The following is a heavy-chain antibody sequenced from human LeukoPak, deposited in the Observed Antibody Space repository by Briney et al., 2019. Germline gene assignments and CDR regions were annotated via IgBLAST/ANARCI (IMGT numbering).Heavy chain of an antibody. CDR2: INPNSGGT. Sequence: GASVKVSCKASGYTFTGYYMQWVRQAPGPRLEWIGWINPNSGGTNYAQKYQGRVTMTRDTYISTAYMELSRVRSDDTAVYYCARGAPVFRWFDPWGQGTPVTVSS. V-gene: IGHV1-2*02. CDR3: ARGAPVFRWFDP. J-gene: IGHJ5*02. CDR1: GYTFTGYY. D-gene: IGHD2-21*01.